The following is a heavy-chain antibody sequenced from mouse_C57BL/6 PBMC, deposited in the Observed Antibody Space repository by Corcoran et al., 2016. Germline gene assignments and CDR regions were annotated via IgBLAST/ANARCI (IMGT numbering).Heavy chain of an antibody. CDR2: IYPRDGST. CDR1: GYTFTSYD. J-gene: IGHJ1*03. Sequence: QVQLQQSGPELVKPGASVKLSCKASGYTFTSYDINWVKQRPGQGLEWIGWIYPRDGSTKYNEKFKGKATLTVDTSSSTAYMELHSLTSEDSAVYFGARGGYYGISSYWYFDVCGTAPTVTVSS. V-gene: IGHV1-85*01. CDR3: ARGGYYGISSYWYFDV. D-gene: IGHD1-1*01.